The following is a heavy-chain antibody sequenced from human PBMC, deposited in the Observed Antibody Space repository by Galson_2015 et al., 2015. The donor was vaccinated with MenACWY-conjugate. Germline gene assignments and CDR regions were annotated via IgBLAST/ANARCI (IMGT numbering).Heavy chain of an antibody. V-gene: IGHV3-23*01. Sequence: SLRLSCAASGFTFSDYYMTWIRQAPGKGLEWVSTISGSGGDTYYADSVKGRFTISRDKSKNTLILQMNTLRAEDTAVYYCAKDVNYGDFGDFDYWGQGTLVTVSS. CDR2: ISGSGGDT. CDR3: AKDVNYGDFGDFDY. J-gene: IGHJ4*02. CDR1: GFTFSDYY. D-gene: IGHD4-17*01.